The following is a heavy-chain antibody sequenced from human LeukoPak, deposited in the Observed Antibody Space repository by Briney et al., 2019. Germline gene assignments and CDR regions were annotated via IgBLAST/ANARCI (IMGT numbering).Heavy chain of an antibody. J-gene: IGHJ4*02. CDR2: IYPGDSDT. Sequence: GESLKISCKGSGYSFTTYWIGWVRQMPGKGLECMGIIYPGDSDTRYSPSFQGHVTISADKSISTAYLRLSSLKASDTAMYYCARGPDQYSFDYWGQGTLVTVSS. CDR1: GYSFTTYW. CDR3: ARGPDQYSFDY. V-gene: IGHV5-51*01. D-gene: IGHD5-18*01.